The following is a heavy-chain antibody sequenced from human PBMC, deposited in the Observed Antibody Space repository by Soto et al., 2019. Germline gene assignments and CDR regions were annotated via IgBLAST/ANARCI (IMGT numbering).Heavy chain of an antibody. D-gene: IGHD4-4*01. CDR3: ARETPNDYSNYGYYYYGMDV. CDR1: GYTFTSYY. CDR2: INPSGGST. J-gene: IGHJ6*02. Sequence: ASVKVSCKASGYTFTSYYMHWVRQAPGQGLEWMGIINPSGGSTSYAQKFQGRVTMTRDTSTSTVYMELSSLRSEDTAVYYCARETPNDYSNYGYYYYGMDVWGQGTTDTVSS. V-gene: IGHV1-46*01.